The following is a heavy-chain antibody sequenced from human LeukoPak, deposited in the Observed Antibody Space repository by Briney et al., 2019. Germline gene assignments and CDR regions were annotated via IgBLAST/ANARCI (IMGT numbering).Heavy chain of an antibody. Sequence: PSETLSLTCAVYGVSFSNYYWSWIRQPPGKGLEWIGEINDSGTINYNPSLMSRVTISVDKSKNQFSLKLSSVTAADTAVYYCARRWNYGRNYYIDVWGKGATVSVSS. CDR3: ARRWNYGRNYYIDV. D-gene: IGHD1-7*01. V-gene: IGHV4-34*01. CDR2: INDSGTI. J-gene: IGHJ6*03. CDR1: GVSFSNYY.